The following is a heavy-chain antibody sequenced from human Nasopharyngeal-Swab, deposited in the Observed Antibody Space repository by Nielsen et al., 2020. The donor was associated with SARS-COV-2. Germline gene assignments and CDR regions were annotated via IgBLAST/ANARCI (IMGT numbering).Heavy chain of an antibody. V-gene: IGHV4-31*03. J-gene: IGHJ3*02. D-gene: IGHD2-21*02. Sequence: SETLFLTCTVSGGSISSGGYYWSWIRQHPGKGLEWIGYIYYSGSTYYNPSLKSRVTISVDTSKNQFSLKLSSVTAADTAVYYCARGGFVVVTASYAFDIWGQGTMVTVSS. CDR1: GGSISSGGYY. CDR3: ARGGFVVVTASYAFDI. CDR2: IYYSGST.